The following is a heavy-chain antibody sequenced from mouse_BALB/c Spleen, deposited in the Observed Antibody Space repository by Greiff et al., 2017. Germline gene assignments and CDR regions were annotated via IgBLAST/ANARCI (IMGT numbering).Heavy chain of an antibody. CDR3: AREGGTATSAMDY. D-gene: IGHD1-2*01. V-gene: IGHV1-87*01. J-gene: IGHJ4*01. Sequence: QVQLQQSGAELARPGASVKWSCKASGYTFTSYWMQWVKQRSGQGLEWIGAIYPGDGDTRYTQKLKGKATLTADKSSSTAYMQLSSLASEDSVVYYCAREGGTATSAMDYWGQGTSVTVSS. CDR1: GYTFTSYW. CDR2: IYPGDGDT.